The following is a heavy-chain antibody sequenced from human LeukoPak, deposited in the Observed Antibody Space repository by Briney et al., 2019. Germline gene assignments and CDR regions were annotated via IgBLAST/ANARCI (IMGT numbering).Heavy chain of an antibody. CDR1: GGSISSSSYY. CDR2: IYYSGST. V-gene: IGHV4-39*01. Sequence: PSETLSLTCTVSGGSISSSSYYWGWIRQPPGKGLEWIGSIYYSGSTYYNPSLKSRVTISVDTSKNQFSLKLSSVTAADTAVYYCATLAVAGTMGDYWGQGTLVTVSS. J-gene: IGHJ4*02. CDR3: ATLAVAGTMGDY. D-gene: IGHD6-19*01.